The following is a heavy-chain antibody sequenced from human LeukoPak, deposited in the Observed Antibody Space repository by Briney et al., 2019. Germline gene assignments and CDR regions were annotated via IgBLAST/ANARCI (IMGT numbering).Heavy chain of an antibody. J-gene: IGHJ4*02. Sequence: GGSLRLSCAASGFTFSSYAMSWVRQAPGKGLEWVSAISGSGGSTYYADSVKGRFTISRDNSKNTLYLQMNSLRAEDTAVYYCAKEKGGERRYYDFWSGYYVLDYWGQGTLVTVSS. CDR1: GFTFSSYA. V-gene: IGHV3-23*01. CDR2: ISGSGGST. D-gene: IGHD3-3*01. CDR3: AKEKGGERRYYDFWSGYYVLDY.